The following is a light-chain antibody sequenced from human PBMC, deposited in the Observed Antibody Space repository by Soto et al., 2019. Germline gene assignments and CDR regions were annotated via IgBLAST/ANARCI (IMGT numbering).Light chain of an antibody. CDR1: QGIRND. V-gene: IGKV1-17*01. CDR3: LQHNTYPRT. J-gene: IGKJ1*01. CDR2: SEY. Sequence: DIQMTQSPSSLPASVGDRVTITCRSSQGIRNDLGWYQQKPGTAPKRLIYSEYRFHRVVXSRFSGSGSGTEFTLTISSLQPEDFATYYCLQHNTYPRTFGQGTKVDIK.